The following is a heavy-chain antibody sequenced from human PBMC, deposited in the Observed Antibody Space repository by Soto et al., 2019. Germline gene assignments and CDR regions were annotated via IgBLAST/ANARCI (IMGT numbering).Heavy chain of an antibody. CDR3: ARDRSNSPDYFDY. J-gene: IGHJ4*02. V-gene: IGHV4-30-4*01. D-gene: IGHD6-6*01. CDR1: GGSISSDDYY. CDR2: IYFSGRT. Sequence: SETLSLTCTVSGGSISSDDYYWSWIRQPPGKGLEWIGYIYFSGRTDYNPSLKSRLTISLDTSKNQFSLKLSSVSAADTAVYYCARDRSNSPDYFDYWGQGTLVTVS.